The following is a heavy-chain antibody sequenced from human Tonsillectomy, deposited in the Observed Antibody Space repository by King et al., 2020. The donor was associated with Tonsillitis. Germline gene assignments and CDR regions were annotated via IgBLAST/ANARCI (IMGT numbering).Heavy chain of an antibody. CDR2: INHIGST. CDR1: GGSFSGFY. V-gene: IGHV4-34*01. CDR3: AGELLGVDY. D-gene: IGHD3-16*01. Sequence: VQLPQWGAGLLKPSETLSLTCAVYGGSFSGFYWSWIRQPPGKGLEWIGQINHIGSTKSNPSLKSRVAISVDTSKNQFSLKLSSVTAADTAVYYCAGELLGVDYWGQGTLVTVSS. J-gene: IGHJ4*02.